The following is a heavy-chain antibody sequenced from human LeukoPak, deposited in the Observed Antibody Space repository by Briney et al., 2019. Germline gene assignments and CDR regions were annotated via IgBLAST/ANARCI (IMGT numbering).Heavy chain of an antibody. J-gene: IGHJ4*02. V-gene: IGHV1-69*04. D-gene: IGHD3-22*01. CDR1: GGTFSSYA. CDR3: ARYYDSSDYLDY. CDR2: IIPILGIA. Sequence: SVKVSCKASGGTFSSYAISWVRQAPGQGLEWMGRIIPILGIANYAQKFQGRVTITADKSTSTAYMELSSLRSEDTAVYYCARYYDSSDYLDYWGQGTLVTVSS.